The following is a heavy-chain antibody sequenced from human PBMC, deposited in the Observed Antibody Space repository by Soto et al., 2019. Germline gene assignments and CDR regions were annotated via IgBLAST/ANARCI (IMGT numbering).Heavy chain of an antibody. CDR1: GGYFSGYY. Sequence: SETLSLTCAVSGGYFSGYYWSRIRQPPGKGLEWIGELNHSGSANYNPSLKSRVTISVDTSKNQFCLKLGSVTAADTAVYYCARGRHGAAGLHDAFDIWGQGTMVTVAS. V-gene: IGHV4-34*01. CDR3: ARGRHGAAGLHDAFDI. D-gene: IGHD6-13*01. CDR2: LNHSGSA. J-gene: IGHJ3*02.